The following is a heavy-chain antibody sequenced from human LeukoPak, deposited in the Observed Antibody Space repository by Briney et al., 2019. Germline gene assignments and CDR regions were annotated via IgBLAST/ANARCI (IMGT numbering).Heavy chain of an antibody. CDR2: ILPGESET. Sequence: GESLKISCKGSGYSFTTYWIAWVRQMPGKGLEWMGIILPGESETRYSPSFQGQVSISVDKSITTAYLQWSSLKASDTAMYYCARGSSTWYFDYWGQGTLVTVSS. V-gene: IGHV5-51*01. D-gene: IGHD4/OR15-4a*01. CDR1: GYSFTTYW. J-gene: IGHJ4*02. CDR3: ARGSSTWYFDY.